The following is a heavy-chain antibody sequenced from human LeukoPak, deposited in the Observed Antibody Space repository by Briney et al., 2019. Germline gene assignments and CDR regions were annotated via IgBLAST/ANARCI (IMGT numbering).Heavy chain of an antibody. CDR1: GFTFSYAW. CDR2: IKSKTDGGTT. Sequence: GGSLRLSCAASGFTFSYAWMSWVRQAPGKGLEWVGRIKSKTDGGTTDYAAPVKGRFTISRDDSKNTLYLQMNSLKTEDTAVYYCTTDLTLVRWVVVAATPDAFDIWGQGTMVTVSS. D-gene: IGHD2-15*01. CDR3: TTDLTLVRWVVVAATPDAFDI. J-gene: IGHJ3*02. V-gene: IGHV3-15*01.